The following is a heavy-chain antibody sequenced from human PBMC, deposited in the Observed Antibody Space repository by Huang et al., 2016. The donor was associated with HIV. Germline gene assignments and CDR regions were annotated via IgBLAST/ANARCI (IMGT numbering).Heavy chain of an antibody. CDR3: ARDWSFGSSTSPAD. Sequence: QVQLVQSGAEVKNPGASVRVSCKASGYTFTDSNIHWVRQAPGQGLGWRGWINPKRGGTSYAQRLQGRVTMTRDTTISTGHMDLRRIQSDDTAVYFCARDWSFGSSTSPADWGQGTLVTVSS. CDR2: INPKRGGT. CDR1: GYTFTDSN. V-gene: IGHV1-2*02. D-gene: IGHD6-6*01. J-gene: IGHJ4*02.